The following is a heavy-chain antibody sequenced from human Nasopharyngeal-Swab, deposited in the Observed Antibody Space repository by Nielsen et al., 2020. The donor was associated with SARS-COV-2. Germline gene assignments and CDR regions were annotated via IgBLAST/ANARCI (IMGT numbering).Heavy chain of an antibody. Sequence: SETLSLTCIVSGGSISSNSYYWGWIRQPPGKGLEWIGNIYYSGSTYYNPSLKSRVTISVDTSKNQFSLELSSVTAADTAVYYCARDLTSSGYFDFWGQGTLVPVSS. V-gene: IGHV4-39*07. CDR2: IYYSGST. CDR1: GGSISSNSYY. D-gene: IGHD3-9*01. J-gene: IGHJ4*02. CDR3: ARDLTSSGYFDF.